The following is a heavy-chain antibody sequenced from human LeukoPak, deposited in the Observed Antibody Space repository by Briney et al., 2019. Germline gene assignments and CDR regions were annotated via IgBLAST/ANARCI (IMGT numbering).Heavy chain of an antibody. D-gene: IGHD1-7*01. CDR1: GFTISDYY. J-gene: IGHJ3*02. V-gene: IGHV3-11*01. Sequence: PGGSLRLSCAASGFTISDYYMNWIRQVPGRGLEWVSYISRGGTTIYYADSVKGRFTISRDDAKNSPYLQMNSVRVEDSAVYYCEIVGTTEGSFDIWGQGTVVTVSS. CDR3: EIVGTTEGSFDI. CDR2: ISRGGTTI.